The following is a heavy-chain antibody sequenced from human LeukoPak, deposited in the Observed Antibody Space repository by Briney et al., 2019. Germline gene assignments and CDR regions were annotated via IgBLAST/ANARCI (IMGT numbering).Heavy chain of an antibody. V-gene: IGHV3-43*02. Sequence: GGSLRLSCAASGFTFNDYAMHWVRQAPGKGLEWVSLMSGDDGSTYYADSVKGRFTISRDNRKSSLYLQMNSLRTEDTALYYCAKAFYYGSGEGRGAFDIWGQGTMVTVSS. CDR3: AKAFYYGSGEGRGAFDI. D-gene: IGHD3-10*01. CDR1: GFTFNDYA. CDR2: MSGDDGST. J-gene: IGHJ3*02.